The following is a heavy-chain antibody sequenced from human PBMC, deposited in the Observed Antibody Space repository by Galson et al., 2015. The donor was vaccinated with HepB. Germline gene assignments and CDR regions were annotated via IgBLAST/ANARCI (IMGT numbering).Heavy chain of an antibody. Sequence: SLTCAVYGGSFSGYYWSWIRQPPGKGLEWIGEINHSGSTNYNPSLKSRVTISVDTSKNQFSLKLSSVTAADTAVYYCARVTFESITIFGVVSQYYFDYWGQGTLVTVSS. CDR3: ARVTFESITIFGVVSQYYFDY. V-gene: IGHV4-34*01. CDR1: GGSFSGYY. J-gene: IGHJ4*02. CDR2: INHSGST. D-gene: IGHD3-3*01.